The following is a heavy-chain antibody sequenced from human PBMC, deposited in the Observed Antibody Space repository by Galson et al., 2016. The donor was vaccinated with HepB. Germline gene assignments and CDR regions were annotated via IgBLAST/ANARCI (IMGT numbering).Heavy chain of an antibody. CDR3: VREDVGGFDP. Sequence: SLRLSCAASGFTFSKYWMSGVRQAPGKRLEWVANIKQDGSEKDYVDSVKGRFTISRDNAKNSLYLQMNSLRAEDTAVYYCVREDVGGFDPWGQGTLVTVSS. CDR1: GFTFSKYW. CDR2: IKQDGSEK. D-gene: IGHD3-16*01. V-gene: IGHV3-7*01. J-gene: IGHJ5*02.